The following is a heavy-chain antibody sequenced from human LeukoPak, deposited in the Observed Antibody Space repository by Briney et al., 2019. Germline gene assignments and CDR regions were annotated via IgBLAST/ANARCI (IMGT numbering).Heavy chain of an antibody. V-gene: IGHV1-24*01. CDR1: GNSLSELS. CDR2: FDPEEAKM. Sequence: VASVTVSCKVSGNSLSELSIQWVRQAPGKGLECLGGFDPEEAKMVYAQNFQGRVTMTEDTSTQTAYMVLSGLTSDDTAVYYCTTRSGDFWSGFVNWGQGTLVTVSS. CDR3: TTRSGDFWSGFVN. J-gene: IGHJ4*02. D-gene: IGHD3-3*01.